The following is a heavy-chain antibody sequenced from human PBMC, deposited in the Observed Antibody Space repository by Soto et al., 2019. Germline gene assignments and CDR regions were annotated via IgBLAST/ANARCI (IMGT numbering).Heavy chain of an antibody. J-gene: IGHJ4*02. CDR2: INAGSGNA. D-gene: IGHD3-3*01. CDR3: TRGPFWTGSPTYFFDS. Sequence: ASVKVSCKASGYTFTNYAIHWVRQAPGQRLEWMGWINAGSGNAKYSQNFQGRVTITRDTSASTAYMELSSLRSEDTAIYYCTRGPFWTGSPTYFFDSWSQGTLVTVSS. V-gene: IGHV1-3*01. CDR1: GYTFTNYA.